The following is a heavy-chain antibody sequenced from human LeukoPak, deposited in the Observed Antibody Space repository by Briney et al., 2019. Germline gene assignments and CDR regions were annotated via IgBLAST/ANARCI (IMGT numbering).Heavy chain of an antibody. CDR2: VSDRGRST. V-gene: IGHV3-23*01. CDR1: GFTFSDSA. Sequence: GGSLRLSCAASGFTFSDSAMNWVRQAPGKGLEWVSVVSDRGRSTDYADSAKGRFTISRDNSRNTLSLQMNSLRAEDTAVYYCARDGGVSGDRSYFESWGQGTLVTVSS. J-gene: IGHJ4*02. D-gene: IGHD3-16*01. CDR3: ARDGGVSGDRSYFES.